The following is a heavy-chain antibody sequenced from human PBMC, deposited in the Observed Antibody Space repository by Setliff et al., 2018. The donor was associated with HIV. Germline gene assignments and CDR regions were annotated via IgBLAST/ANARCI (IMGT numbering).Heavy chain of an antibody. D-gene: IGHD4-17*01. Sequence: PSETLSLTCTVSAGSISSYYWTWIRQPPGKGLEWIGYISTRGGNTYNPSLKSRVTISVDTSKNQFSLKLSSVTAADTAVYYCARAFPMTTVVTQSGYGAFDIWGQGTMVTVSS. CDR3: ARAFPMTTVVTQSGYGAFDI. J-gene: IGHJ3*02. V-gene: IGHV4-4*09. CDR1: AGSISSYY. CDR2: ISTRGGN.